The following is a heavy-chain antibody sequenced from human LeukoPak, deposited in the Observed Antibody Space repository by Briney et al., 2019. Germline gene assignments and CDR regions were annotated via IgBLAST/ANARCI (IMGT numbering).Heavy chain of an antibody. Sequence: PSETLSLTCTVSGGSINSYYWSWIRQPPGKGLEWIGYIYYSGSTNYNPSLKSRVTISVDTSKNQFSLKLSSVTAADTAVYYCASLMTDNWNDPYYFDYWGQGTLVTVSS. CDR1: GGSINSYY. V-gene: IGHV4-59*01. CDR3: ASLMTDNWNDPYYFDY. J-gene: IGHJ4*02. CDR2: IYYSGST. D-gene: IGHD1-20*01.